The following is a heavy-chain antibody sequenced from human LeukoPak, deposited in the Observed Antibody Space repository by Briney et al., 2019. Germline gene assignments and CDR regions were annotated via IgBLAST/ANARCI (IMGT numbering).Heavy chain of an antibody. CDR3: ARSKKLGYCSGGSCYSNNWFDP. CDR1: GYGFTSYW. V-gene: IGHV5-51*01. D-gene: IGHD2-15*01. Sequence: GESLKISCKGSGYGFTSYWIGWVRQMPGKGLEWMGIIYPGDSDTRYSPSFQGQVTISADKSISTAYLQWSSLKASDTAMYYCARSKKLGYCSGGSCYSNNWFDPWGQGTLVTVSS. J-gene: IGHJ5*02. CDR2: IYPGDSDT.